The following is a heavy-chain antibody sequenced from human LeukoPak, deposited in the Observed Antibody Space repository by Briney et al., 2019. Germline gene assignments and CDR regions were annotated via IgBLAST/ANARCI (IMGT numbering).Heavy chain of an antibody. CDR2: IYYSGST. J-gene: IGHJ4*02. V-gene: IGHV4-59*01. Sequence: SETLSLTFSVSGASISNCYWNWIRKPPGKGLDYIGYIYYSGSTNYNPSLKSRVTISVDTSKNQFSLKLSSVTAADTAVYYCARPSTYCSGGSCYRVFDYWGQGTLVTVSS. CDR1: GASISNCY. CDR3: ARPSTYCSGGSCYRVFDY. D-gene: IGHD2-15*01.